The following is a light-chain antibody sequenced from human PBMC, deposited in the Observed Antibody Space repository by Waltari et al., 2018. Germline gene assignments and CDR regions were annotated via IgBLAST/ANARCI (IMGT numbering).Light chain of an antibody. V-gene: IGKV3-20*01. J-gene: IGKJ1*01. CDR3: QQYGSSPRT. CDR2: ATS. Sequence: EIVLTQSPGTLSLSPGAQPILSCRASQSVSTDNLAWYQQKPGQAPRLLIYATSVRAAGVPDRFSGSGSGTDFTLTISRLEPEDFAVYYCQQYGSSPRTFGQGTKVEI. CDR1: QSVSTDN.